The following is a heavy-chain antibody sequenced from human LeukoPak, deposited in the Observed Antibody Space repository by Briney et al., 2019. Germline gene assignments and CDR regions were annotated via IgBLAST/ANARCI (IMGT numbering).Heavy chain of an antibody. Sequence: SVKVSCKASGDTFTTYAIIWVRQAPGQGLEWMGGIIPMFGTPNYAQRLQGRVTITADKSTNTAYMELSSLRSEDTAVYYCARDHSSSCQLLDYWGQGTLVTISS. V-gene: IGHV1-69*06. CDR2: IIPMFGTP. J-gene: IGHJ4*02. CDR1: GDTFTTYA. D-gene: IGHD6-13*01. CDR3: ARDHSSSCQLLDY.